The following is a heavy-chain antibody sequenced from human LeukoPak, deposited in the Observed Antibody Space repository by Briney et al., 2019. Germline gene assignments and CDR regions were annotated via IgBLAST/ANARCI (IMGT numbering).Heavy chain of an antibody. J-gene: IGHJ4*02. V-gene: IGHV3-30*18. D-gene: IGHD3-10*01. CDR3: AKDLHYYGPGSSPQY. CDR1: GFTFSNYA. Sequence: GGSLRLSCEASGFTFSNYAMHWVRRAPGRGLEWVALISYDGSTKHYADSVKGRFTISRDNSKNTLSLQINSLRSEDTAVYYCAKDLHYYGPGSSPQYWGQGTLVTVSS. CDR2: ISYDGSTK.